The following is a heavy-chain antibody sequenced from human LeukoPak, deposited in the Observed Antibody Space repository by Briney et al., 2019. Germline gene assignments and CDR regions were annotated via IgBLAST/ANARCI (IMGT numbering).Heavy chain of an antibody. V-gene: IGHV3-23*01. CDR2: ISGSGGST. D-gene: IGHD3-22*01. Sequence: QPGGSLRLSCAASGFTFSSYAMSWVRQAPGKGLEWVSAISGSGGSTYYADSVKGRFTISRDNSKNTLYLQMNSLRAEDTAVYYCATVTYYYDSSGPYSDYWGQGTLVPVSS. CDR1: GFTFSSYA. CDR3: ATVTYYYDSSGPYSDY. J-gene: IGHJ4*02.